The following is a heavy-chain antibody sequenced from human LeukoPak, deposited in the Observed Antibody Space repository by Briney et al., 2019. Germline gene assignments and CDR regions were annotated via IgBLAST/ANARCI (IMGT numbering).Heavy chain of an antibody. V-gene: IGHV4-34*01. CDR1: GGSCSGYY. CDR2: INHSGST. D-gene: IGHD3-10*01. CDR3: ARRGYYGSGSYSIPAFDI. J-gene: IGHJ3*02. Sequence: NPSETLSLTCAVYGGSCSGYYWSWIRQPPGKGLEWIGEINHSGSTNYNPSLKSRVTISVDTSKNQFSLKLSSVTAADAAVYYCARRGYYGSGSYSIPAFDIWGQGTMVTVSS.